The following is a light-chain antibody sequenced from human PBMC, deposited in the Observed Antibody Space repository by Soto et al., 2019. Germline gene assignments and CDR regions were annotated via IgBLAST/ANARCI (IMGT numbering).Light chain of an antibody. CDR3: MQVLQSLYS. J-gene: IGKJ2*03. V-gene: IGKV2-28*01. CDR1: QSLLHSNGYSY. Sequence: EIVMTQSPLSLSVTPGEPASISCRSSQSLLHSNGYSYLDWYLQKPGQSPQLLIYLGSNRASGVPDRFSGSGSGTDFTLRISRVEAEDVGVYYCMQVLQSLYSFXQGTKVDIK. CDR2: LGS.